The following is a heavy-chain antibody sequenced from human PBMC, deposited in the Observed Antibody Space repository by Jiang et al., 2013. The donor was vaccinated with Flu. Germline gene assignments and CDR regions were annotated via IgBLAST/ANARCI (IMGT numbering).Heavy chain of an antibody. CDR1: GGSFSGYY. CDR3: ARLRRVYCSGGSCSGYFDY. V-gene: IGHV4-34*01. D-gene: IGHD2-15*01. CDR2: INHSGST. J-gene: IGHJ4*02. Sequence: KPSETLSLTCAVYGGSFSGYYWSWIRQPPGKGLEWIGEINHSGSTNYNPSLKSRVTISVDTSKNQFSLKLSSVTAADTAVYYCARLRRVYCSGGSCSGYFDYWGQGTLVTVSS.